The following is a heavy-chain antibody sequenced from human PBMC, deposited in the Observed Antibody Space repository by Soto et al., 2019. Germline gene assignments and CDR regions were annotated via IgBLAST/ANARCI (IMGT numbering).Heavy chain of an antibody. CDR3: ATRDSLGYYLAY. CDR1: GGSSSASY. V-gene: IGHV4-34*01. J-gene: IGHJ4*02. Sequence: QVRLHQWGAGVLKPSETLSLTCAVYGGSSSASYWGWIRQPPGKGLEWLGEVTHGGSTNYNPSLKSRLTMSIDTSKNHFSLKMTSVTAADTAVYYRATRDSLGYYLAYWGQGTLVTVSS. D-gene: IGHD5-12*01. CDR2: VTHGGST.